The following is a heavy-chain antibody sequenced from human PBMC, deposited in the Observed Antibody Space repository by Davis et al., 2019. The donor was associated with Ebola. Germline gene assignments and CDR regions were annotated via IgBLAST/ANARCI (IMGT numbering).Heavy chain of an antibody. CDR3: ARDGYSSGWYSSMAFDI. Sequence: SETLSLTCTVSGGSISSYYWSWIRQPPGKGLEWIGYIYYSGSTNYNPSLKSRVTISVDTSKNQFSLKLSSVTAADTAVYYCARDGYSSGWYSSMAFDIWGKGTTVTVSS. D-gene: IGHD6-19*01. CDR1: GGSISSYY. J-gene: IGHJ6*04. V-gene: IGHV4-59*12. CDR2: IYYSGST.